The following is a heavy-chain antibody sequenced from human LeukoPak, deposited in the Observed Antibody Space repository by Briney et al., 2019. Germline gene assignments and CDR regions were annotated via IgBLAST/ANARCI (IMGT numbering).Heavy chain of an antibody. D-gene: IGHD3-22*01. CDR1: GFNFRSQG. CDR3: ATGGRYYYDQ. V-gene: IGHV3-33*01. J-gene: IGHJ4*02. CDR2: AYDDASNQ. Sequence: GGSLRLSCAASGFNFRSQGMHWVRQAPGKGLEWVAVAYDDASNQYYADSVKGRFTVSKDNSKNTLYIQMNSLRGEDTAVYYCATGGRYYYDQWGQGTLVTVSS.